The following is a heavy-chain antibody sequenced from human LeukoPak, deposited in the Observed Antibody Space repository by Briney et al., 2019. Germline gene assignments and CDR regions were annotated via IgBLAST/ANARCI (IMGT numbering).Heavy chain of an antibody. CDR1: GGSISSDRFY. CDR3: ARVPDWTYVPDY. CDR2: IKSSNT. V-gene: IGHV4-61*02. D-gene: IGHD3-16*01. J-gene: IGHJ4*02. Sequence: SETLSLTCTVSGGSISSDRFYWTWVRQPAGKGLEWIGRIKSSNTNYNPSLKSRVSISLDTSTSQFSLKLSSLTAADTAVYYCARVPDWTYVPDYWGQGTLVTVSS.